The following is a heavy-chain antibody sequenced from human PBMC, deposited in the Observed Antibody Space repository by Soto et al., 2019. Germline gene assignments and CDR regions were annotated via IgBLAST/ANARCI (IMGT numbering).Heavy chain of an antibody. Sequence: GASVKVSCKASGYAFTTYHMHWVRQAPGQGLEWMGMIDPSDGTTTYAQKLQGRVTMTRDTSKNQFSLKLSSVTAADTAVYYCARDLYGVYYYYGMDVWGQGTTVTVSS. D-gene: IGHD4-17*01. CDR2: IDPSDGTT. J-gene: IGHJ6*02. CDR1: GYAFTTYH. CDR3: ARDLYGVYYYYGMDV. V-gene: IGHV1-46*04.